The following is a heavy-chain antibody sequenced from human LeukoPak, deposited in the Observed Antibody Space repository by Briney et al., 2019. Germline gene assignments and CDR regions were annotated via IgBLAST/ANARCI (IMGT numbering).Heavy chain of an antibody. D-gene: IGHD1-26*01. J-gene: IGHJ4*02. Sequence: ASVKVSCKASGYTFTGYYMHWARQAPGQGLEWMGWINPNSGGTNYAQKFQGRVTMTRDTSISTAYMELSRLRSDDTAVYYCARTSRGSYYSLSEWEDYWGQGTLVTVSS. V-gene: IGHV1-2*02. CDR3: ARTSRGSYYSLSEWEDY. CDR2: INPNSGGT. CDR1: GYTFTGYY.